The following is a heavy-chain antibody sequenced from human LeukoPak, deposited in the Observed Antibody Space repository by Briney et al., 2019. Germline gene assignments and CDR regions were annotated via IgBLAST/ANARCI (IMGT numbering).Heavy chain of an antibody. CDR2: ISYDGSNK. J-gene: IGHJ3*02. Sequence: PGGSLRLSCAASRFTFSSYAMHWVRQAPGKGLEWVAVISYDGSNKYYADSVKGRFTISRDNSKNTLYLQMNSLRAEDTAVYYCARVDYGSGSYYAFDIWGQGTMVTVSS. V-gene: IGHV3-30*04. CDR3: ARVDYGSGSYYAFDI. CDR1: RFTFSSYA. D-gene: IGHD3-10*01.